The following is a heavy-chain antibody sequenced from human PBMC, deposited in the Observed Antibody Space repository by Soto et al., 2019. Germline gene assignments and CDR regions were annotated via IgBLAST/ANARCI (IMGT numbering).Heavy chain of an antibody. D-gene: IGHD3-3*02. V-gene: IGHV4-59*12. CDR3: AARHFWSGPWTDRRLDD. J-gene: IGHJ4*02. CDR2: IFHSGST. Sequence: SETLSLTCTVSGASISSSYWSWIRQPPGKGLEWIGYIFHSGSTNYNPSLTSRVTISVDKSKNHFSLKVTSVTAADTAVYYCAARHFWSGPWTDRRLDDWGQGTLVTVSS. CDR1: GASISSSY.